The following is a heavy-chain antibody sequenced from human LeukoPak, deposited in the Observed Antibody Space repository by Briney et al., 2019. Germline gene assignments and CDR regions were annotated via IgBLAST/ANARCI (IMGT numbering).Heavy chain of an antibody. V-gene: IGHV3-21*01. D-gene: IGHD3-10*01. CDR2: ISSSSSYI. J-gene: IGHJ4*02. CDR1: GFTFSSYS. CDR3: ARDRTITYYYGSGSLGY. Sequence: KPGGSLRLSCAVSGFTFSSYSMNWVRQAPGKGLEWVSSISSSSSYIYYADSVKGRFTISRDNAKNSLYLQMNSLRAEDTAVYYCARDRTITYYYGSGSLGYWGQGTLVTVSS.